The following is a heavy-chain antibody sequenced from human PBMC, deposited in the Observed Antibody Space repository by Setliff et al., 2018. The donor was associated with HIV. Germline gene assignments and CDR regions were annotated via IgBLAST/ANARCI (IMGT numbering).Heavy chain of an antibody. Sequence: GESLKISCKGSGFNFNTYWIAWVRQMPGKGLEWVGVIYPGDSDTRYSPSFQGQVTISADKSINTAYLQWSSLKASDTAMYYCARREAFYEYWSDYYGGQNYFDYWGQGTLVTVSS. CDR2: IYPGDSDT. J-gene: IGHJ4*02. CDR3: ARREAFYEYWSDYYGGQNYFDY. V-gene: IGHV5-51*01. D-gene: IGHD3-3*01. CDR1: GFNFNTYW.